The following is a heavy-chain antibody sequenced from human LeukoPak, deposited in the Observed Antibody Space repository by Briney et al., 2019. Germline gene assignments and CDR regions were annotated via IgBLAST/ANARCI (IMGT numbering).Heavy chain of an antibody. D-gene: IGHD5-24*01. CDR2: TYYRSKWYN. CDR3: ARGGQGDGYSADEAFDF. J-gene: IGHJ3*01. CDR1: GDSVSSPSAA. V-gene: IGHV6-1*01. Sequence: SQTLSLTCAISGDSVSSPSAAWNWLRQSPSGGLEWLGRTYYRSKWYNDYAVSVKSRITINPDTSKSQFSLQLNSVTPEDTAVYYCARGGQGDGYSADEAFDFWGQGTMVTVS.